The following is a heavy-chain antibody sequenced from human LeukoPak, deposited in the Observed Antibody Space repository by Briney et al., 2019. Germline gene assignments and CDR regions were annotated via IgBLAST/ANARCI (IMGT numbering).Heavy chain of an antibody. J-gene: IGHJ4*02. V-gene: IGHV3-21*01. Sequence: GGSLRLSCAASGFAFSTYSMNWVRQAPGKGLEWVSSISSSSSCIYYADSVKGRFTISRDNAKNSLYLQMNSLRAEDTAVYYCARPTGSAYFDYWGQGTLVTVSS. CDR1: GFAFSTYS. CDR2: ISSSSSCI. D-gene: IGHD3-10*01. CDR3: ARPTGSAYFDY.